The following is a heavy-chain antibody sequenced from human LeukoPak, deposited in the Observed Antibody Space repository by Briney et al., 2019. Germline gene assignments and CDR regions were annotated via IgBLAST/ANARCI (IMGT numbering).Heavy chain of an antibody. CDR2: INPNSGDA. CDR1: GYSLTGYY. CDR3: ARESERAPDFGINYYFYMDV. Sequence: ASVRVSCKASGYSLTGYYMHWVRQAPGQGLEWMGWINPNSGDANSTQKFRGRVTMTTDTSINTAFLELYRLTSDDTAVYFCARESERAPDFGINYYFYMDVWGEGSTVTVSS. V-gene: IGHV1-2*02. D-gene: IGHD3-3*01. J-gene: IGHJ6*03.